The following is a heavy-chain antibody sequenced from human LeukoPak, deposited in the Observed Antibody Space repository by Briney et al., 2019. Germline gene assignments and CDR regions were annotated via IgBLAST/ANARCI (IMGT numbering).Heavy chain of an antibody. CDR3: ARWLTT. D-gene: IGHD4-11*01. CDR2: TYYRSRWYK. V-gene: IGHV6-1*01. J-gene: IGHJ5*02. Sequence: SQTLSLTCVISGDSVSNNSASWNWIRQSPSRGLEWLGRTYYRSRWYKDYAVSGKSRITINQDTSKNQCSLQLNSVTPEDTAVYYCARWLTTWGQGTLVTVSS. CDR1: GDSVSNNSAS.